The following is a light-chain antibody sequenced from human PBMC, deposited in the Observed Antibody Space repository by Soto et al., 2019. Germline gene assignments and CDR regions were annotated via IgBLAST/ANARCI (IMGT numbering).Light chain of an antibody. CDR3: AAWDDSVNGWV. CDR1: SSNIKNNT. V-gene: IGLV1-36*01. CDR2: YDD. J-gene: IGLJ3*02. Sequence: QSVLTQPPSVSESPRQRVTISCSGGSSNIKNNTVSLYQQLPGKAPKLLIYYDDLLPSGVSDRYSGSKSGTSASLAISGLQSEDEADYYCAAWDDSVNGWVFGGGTKLTVL.